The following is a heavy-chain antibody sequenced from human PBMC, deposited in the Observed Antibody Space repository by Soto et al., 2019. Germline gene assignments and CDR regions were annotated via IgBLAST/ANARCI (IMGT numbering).Heavy chain of an antibody. CDR2: TYYRSKWYN. J-gene: IGHJ6*02. Sequence: PSQTLSLTCAISGDSVSSNSAAWNWIRQSPSRGLEWLGRTYYRSKWYNDYAVSVKSRITINPDTSKNQFSLQLNSVTPEDTAVYYCARDRDIVVVPAAIRSNYYSYGMDVSGQGTKVPLS. D-gene: IGHD2-2*02. V-gene: IGHV6-1*01. CDR1: GDSVSSNSAA. CDR3: ARDRDIVVVPAAIRSNYYSYGMDV.